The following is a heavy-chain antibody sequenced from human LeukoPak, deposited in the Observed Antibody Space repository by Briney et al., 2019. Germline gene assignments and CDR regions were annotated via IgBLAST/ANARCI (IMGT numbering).Heavy chain of an antibody. V-gene: IGHV4-39*07. Sequence: SEDLSLNCTVPGGSISSSRYYWGWIRPPPGTGLEWIESICYSGRSYYNPSLKSRVTISVDTSKNQFSLKLSSVTAAETAVYYCARGGAAAGTKALFLNWFDPWGQGTLVTVSS. CDR1: GGSISSSRYY. D-gene: IGHD6-13*01. CDR3: ARGGAAAGTKALFLNWFDP. J-gene: IGHJ5*02. CDR2: ICYSGRS.